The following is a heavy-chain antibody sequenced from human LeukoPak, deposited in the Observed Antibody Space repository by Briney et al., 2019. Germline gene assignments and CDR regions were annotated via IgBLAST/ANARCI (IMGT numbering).Heavy chain of an antibody. CDR2: MYSGGSI. D-gene: IGHD3-16*01. CDR1: GFTFSSYW. J-gene: IGHJ4*02. CDR3: ARDFRGQTH. Sequence: SGGSLRLSCAASGFTFSSYWMSWVRQAPRKGLEWVSVMYSGGSIYYADSVKGRFTISRDKSRTTQYLQMESLRAEDTAVYYCARDFRGQTHWGQGTLVTVSS. V-gene: IGHV3-53*01.